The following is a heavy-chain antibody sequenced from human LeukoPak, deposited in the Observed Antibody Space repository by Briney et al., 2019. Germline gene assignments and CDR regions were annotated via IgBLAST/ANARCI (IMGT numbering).Heavy chain of an antibody. D-gene: IGHD6-6*01. CDR1: GGSISSSNR. CDR2: IYHSGST. J-gene: IGHJ5*02. CDR3: AREGPYSSSSGESNWFDP. V-gene: IGHV4-4*02. Sequence: PSETLSLTCAVSGGSISSSNRWSWVRQPPGKGLEWIGEIYHSGSTNCNPSLKSRVTISVDKSKNQFSLKLSSVTAADTAVYYCAREGPYSSSSGESNWFDPWGQGTLVTVSS.